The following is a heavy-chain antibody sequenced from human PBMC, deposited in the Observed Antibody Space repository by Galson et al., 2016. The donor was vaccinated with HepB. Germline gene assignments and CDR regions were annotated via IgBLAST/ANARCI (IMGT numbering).Heavy chain of an antibody. CDR1: GFNFSSYW. CDR2: IKEDGSDK. V-gene: IGHV3-7*01. J-gene: IGHJ3*01. D-gene: IGHD3-16*01. CDR3: ATGGSRGISDAFGF. Sequence: SLRLSCATSGFNFSSYWMSWVRQAPGKGLEWVANIKEDGSDKYYVDSVMGRFTISRDNAKNSLYLQMNSLSAEDTAVYYCATGGSRGISDAFGFWGQGTMVTVSS.